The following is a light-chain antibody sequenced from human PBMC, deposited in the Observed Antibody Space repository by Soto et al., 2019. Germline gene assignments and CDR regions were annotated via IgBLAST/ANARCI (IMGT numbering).Light chain of an antibody. V-gene: IGKV1-9*01. J-gene: IGKJ1*01. CDR3: QQYETFSGT. Sequence: DIQMTQSPSSVSASVGDRVTITCRASQGISSYLAWYQQKPGKAPKLLIYAASTLQSGVPSRFSGSGSGTKFTLTIASLQPDDFATYYCQQYETFSGTFGPGTKVDI. CDR2: AAS. CDR1: QGISSY.